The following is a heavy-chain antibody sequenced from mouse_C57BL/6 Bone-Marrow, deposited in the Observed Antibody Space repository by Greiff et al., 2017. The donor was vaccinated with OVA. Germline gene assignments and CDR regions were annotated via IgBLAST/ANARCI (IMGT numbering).Heavy chain of an antibody. CDR1: GFNIKDDY. Sequence: EVQLQQSGAELVRPGASVKLSCTASGFNIKDDYMHWVKQRPEQGLEWIGWIDPENGDTEYASKFQGKATITADTSSNTAYLQLSSLTSEDTAVYYCTFYYYGSSDAMDYWGQGTSVTVSS. V-gene: IGHV14-4*01. CDR2: IDPENGDT. CDR3: TFYYYGSSDAMDY. J-gene: IGHJ4*01. D-gene: IGHD1-1*01.